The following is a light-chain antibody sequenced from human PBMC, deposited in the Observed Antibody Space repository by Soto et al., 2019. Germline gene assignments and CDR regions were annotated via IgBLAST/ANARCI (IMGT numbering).Light chain of an antibody. Sequence: EIVMTQSPATLSVSPGERATLSCRASQSVTSNLAWYQQKPGQAPRLLIYGASTRAADVPARFSGGGSGTEFTLTISSLQSEDFAVYYCQEYSKWPSRTFGPGTKVAIK. V-gene: IGKV3-15*01. J-gene: IGKJ1*01. CDR2: GAS. CDR3: QEYSKWPSRT. CDR1: QSVTSN.